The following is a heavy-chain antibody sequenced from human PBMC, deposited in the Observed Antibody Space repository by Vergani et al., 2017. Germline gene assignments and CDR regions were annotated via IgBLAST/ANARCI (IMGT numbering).Heavy chain of an antibody. V-gene: IGHV3-23*01. CDR2: ISGSGGST. J-gene: IGHJ4*02. CDR1: GFTFSSYA. CDR3: AKGARYDYSIHE. D-gene: IGHD4-11*01. Sequence: EVQLLESGGGLVQPGGSLRLSCAASGFTFSSYAMSWVRQAPGKGLEWVSVISGSGGSTYYADSVKGRLTISRDNSKNTLYLQMNSLRAEDTAVYYCAKGARYDYSIHEWGQGTLVTVSS.